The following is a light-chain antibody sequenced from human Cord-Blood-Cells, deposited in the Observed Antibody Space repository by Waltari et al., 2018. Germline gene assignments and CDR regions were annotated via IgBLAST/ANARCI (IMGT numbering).Light chain of an antibody. CDR2: EGS. CDR3: CSYAGSSTWV. Sequence: QSALTQPASVSGSPGQSITISCTGTSRDVGCYNLVSWYQQHPGKAPKLMIYEGSKRPSGVSNRFSGSKSGNTASLTISGLQAEDEADYYGCSYAGSSTWVFGGGTKLTVL. V-gene: IGLV2-23*01. J-gene: IGLJ3*02. CDR1: SRDVGCYNL.